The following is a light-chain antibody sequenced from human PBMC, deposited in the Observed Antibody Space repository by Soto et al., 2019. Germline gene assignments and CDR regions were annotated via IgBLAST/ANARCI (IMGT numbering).Light chain of an antibody. V-gene: IGKV1-5*01. CDR3: QQYNNWPAWT. J-gene: IGKJ1*01. Sequence: CRTSQSISSWLAWYQQKLGRAPRLLIYDASSLESGVPSRFSGSGYRTESTVTIRRPQHDDFAVYPCQQYNNWPAWTFGQGTKVDIK. CDR2: DAS. CDR1: QSISSW.